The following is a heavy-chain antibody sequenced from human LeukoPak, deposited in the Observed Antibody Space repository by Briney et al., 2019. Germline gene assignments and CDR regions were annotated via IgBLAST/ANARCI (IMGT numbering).Heavy chain of an antibody. CDR3: ARDLRRHTMIVVVIAPPGY. D-gene: IGHD3-22*01. J-gene: IGHJ4*02. CDR1: GYTFTSDG. V-gene: IGHV1-18*01. CDR2: ISAYNGKT. Sequence: ASVKVSCKASGYTFTSDGISWVRQAPGQGLEWMGLISAYNGKTNYAQKLQGRVTMTTDTSTRTAYMEVRSLRSDDTAVYYCARDLRRHTMIVVVIAPPGYWGQGTLVTVSS.